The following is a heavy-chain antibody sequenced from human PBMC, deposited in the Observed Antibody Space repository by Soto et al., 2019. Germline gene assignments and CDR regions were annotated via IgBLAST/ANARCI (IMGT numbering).Heavy chain of an antibody. J-gene: IGHJ4*02. Sequence: EVQLVESGGGLVKPGGSLTLSCVASGFSFSSYSMNWVRQAPGKGLEWLSSISGTSSHIYTADSVKGRLSISRDNAKNSVYLQLSSLTAEDTGVYYCARLTVTGAFDFWGQGTLVTVSS. V-gene: IGHV3-21*02. CDR3: ARLTVTGAFDF. CDR2: ISGTSSHI. CDR1: GFSFSSYS. D-gene: IGHD6-19*01.